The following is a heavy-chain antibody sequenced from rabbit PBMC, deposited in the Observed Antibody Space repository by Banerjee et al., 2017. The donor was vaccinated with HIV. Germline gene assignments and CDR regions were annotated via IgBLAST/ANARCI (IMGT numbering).Heavy chain of an antibody. Sequence: QQQLEESGGGLVKPGGTLTLTCKASGIDFNSYYYMCWVRQAPGKGPEWIACIYIGSGGSTYYADWAKGRFTISKTSSTTVTLQMTSLTAADTATYFCARGLDGYGYATSRLDLWGPGTLVTVS. D-gene: IGHD6-1*01. CDR3: ARGLDGYGYATSRLDL. V-gene: IGHV1S45*01. CDR2: IYIGSGGST. J-gene: IGHJ3*01. CDR1: GIDFNSYYY.